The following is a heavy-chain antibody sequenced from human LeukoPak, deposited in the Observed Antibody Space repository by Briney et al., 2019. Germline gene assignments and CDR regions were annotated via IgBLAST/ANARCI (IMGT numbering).Heavy chain of an antibody. CDR3: ARRPSSLYCSSTSCSFDY. D-gene: IGHD2-2*01. V-gene: IGHV4-61*01. CDR1: GGSVSSGSYY. Sequence: SETLSLTCTVSGGSVSSGSYYWSWIRQPPGKGLEWIGYIYYSGSTNYNPSLKSRVTISVDTSKNQFSLKLSSVTAADTAVYYCARRPSSLYCSSTSCSFDYWGQGTLVTVSS. J-gene: IGHJ4*02. CDR2: IYYSGST.